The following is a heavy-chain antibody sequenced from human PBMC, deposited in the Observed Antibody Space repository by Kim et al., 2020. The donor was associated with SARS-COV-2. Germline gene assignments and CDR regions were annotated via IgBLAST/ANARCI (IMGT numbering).Heavy chain of an antibody. CDR1: GGTFSSYA. Sequence: SVKVSCKASGGTFSSYAISWVRQAPGQGLEWMGGIIPIFGTANYAQKFQGRVTITADESTSTAYMELSSLRSEDTAVYYCARGPTTVAPGPYYYYGMDVWGQGTTVTVSS. D-gene: IGHD4-17*01. V-gene: IGHV1-69*13. CDR3: ARGPTTVAPGPYYYYGMDV. CDR2: IIPIFGTA. J-gene: IGHJ6*02.